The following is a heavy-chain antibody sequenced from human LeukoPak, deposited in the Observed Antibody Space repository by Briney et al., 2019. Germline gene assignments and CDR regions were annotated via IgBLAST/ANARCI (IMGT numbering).Heavy chain of an antibody. D-gene: IGHD3-10*01. V-gene: IGHV3-23*01. Sequence: QPGGSLRLSCAASGFTFSSYAMSWVRQAPGKGLEWVSGISGSGGSTYYADSVKGRFTISRENAKNSLYLQMNSLRAGDTALYYCARVIPASGNYDYWGQGTLVTVSS. CDR1: GFTFSSYA. J-gene: IGHJ4*02. CDR2: ISGSGGST. CDR3: ARVIPASGNYDY.